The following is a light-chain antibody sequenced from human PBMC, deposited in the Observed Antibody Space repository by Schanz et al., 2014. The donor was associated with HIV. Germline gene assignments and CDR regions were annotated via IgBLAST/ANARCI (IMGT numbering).Light chain of an antibody. CDR1: SSDLGRLNC. CDR2: DFA. V-gene: IGLV2-14*03. CDR3: CSYAGSSSWV. Sequence: QSALTQPASVSGSPGQSISISCTGTSSDLGRLNCVSWYQQHPGKAPKLVISDFANRPSGISPRFSASKSDNTASLTISGLQAEDEGDYYCCSYAGSSSWVFGGGTKLTVL. J-gene: IGLJ3*02.